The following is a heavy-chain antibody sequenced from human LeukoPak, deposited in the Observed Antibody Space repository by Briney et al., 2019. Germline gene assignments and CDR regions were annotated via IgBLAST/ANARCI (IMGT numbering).Heavy chain of an antibody. V-gene: IGHV1-8*01. CDR3: ATRHSGAGYSSSWSYYYYMDV. Sequence: ASVKVSCKASGYTFTNYDINWVRQATGQGLEWMGWVNPNSGNTGYAQNFQGRVTMTRNTSISTAYMELSSLRSEDTAVYYCATRHSGAGYSSSWSYYYYMDVWGKGTTVTISS. CDR2: VNPNSGNT. CDR1: GYTFTNYD. D-gene: IGHD6-13*01. J-gene: IGHJ6*03.